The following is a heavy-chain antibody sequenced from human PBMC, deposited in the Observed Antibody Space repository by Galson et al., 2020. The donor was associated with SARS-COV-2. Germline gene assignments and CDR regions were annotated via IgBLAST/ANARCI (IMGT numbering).Heavy chain of an antibody. CDR3: ARGSPNSSWPFDL. CDR1: GFTFSSYE. V-gene: IGHV3-48*03. J-gene: IGHJ3*01. CDR2: INSRGTNM. Sequence: GGSLRLSCAASGFTFSSYEMNWVRQAPEKGLEWVSYINSRGTNMYYGDSVKGRFTISRDNAKNSLVLQMNSLRVEDRAVYYCARGSPNSSWPFDLWGQGTMVTVSS. D-gene: IGHD6-13*01.